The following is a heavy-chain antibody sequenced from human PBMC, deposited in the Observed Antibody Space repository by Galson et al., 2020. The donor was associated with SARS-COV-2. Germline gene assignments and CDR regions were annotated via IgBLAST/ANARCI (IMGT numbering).Heavy chain of an antibody. CDR3: ARGGHNSGYYYFDY. CDR1: GFTVSSNY. J-gene: IGHJ4*01. CDR2: IYSGGST. D-gene: IGHD6-19*01. Sequence: GGSLRLSCAASGFTVSSNYMSWVRQAPGKGLEWVSVIYSGGSTDYADSVKGRFTISRDNSKNTMYLQMNRLRAEDTAVYYCARGGHNSGYYYFDYWGHGTLVTVSS. V-gene: IGHV3-53*01.